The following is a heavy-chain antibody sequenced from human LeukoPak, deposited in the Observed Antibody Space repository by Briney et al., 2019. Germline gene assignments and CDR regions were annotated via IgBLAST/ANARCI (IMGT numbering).Heavy chain of an antibody. CDR3: AKGQHVLRYFDWFGGAFDI. V-gene: IGHV3-23*01. CDR2: ISGSGGST. D-gene: IGHD3-9*01. Sequence: GGSLRLSCAASGFTFSSYGMSWVRQAPGKGLEWVSAISGSGGSTYYADSVKGRFTISRDNSKNTLYLQMNSLRAEDTAVYYCAKGQHVLRYFDWFGGAFDIWGQGTMVTVSS. J-gene: IGHJ3*02. CDR1: GFTFSSYG.